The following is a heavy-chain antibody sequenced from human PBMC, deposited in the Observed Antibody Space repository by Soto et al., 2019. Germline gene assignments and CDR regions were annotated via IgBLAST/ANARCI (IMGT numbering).Heavy chain of an antibody. D-gene: IGHD3-9*01. J-gene: IGHJ4*02. Sequence: GGSLRLSXATSGFTFANACMTWVRQAPGKRLEWIGRIKSESDGGTTDYVAAVKGRFSISRDDSNNTLHLQMDSLKVADTAVYYCATARYNDLLTRFPLRDYFAHWGQGILVTVSS. CDR3: ATARYNDLLTRFPLRDYFAH. V-gene: IGHV3-15*01. CDR2: IKSESDGGTT. CDR1: GFTFANAC.